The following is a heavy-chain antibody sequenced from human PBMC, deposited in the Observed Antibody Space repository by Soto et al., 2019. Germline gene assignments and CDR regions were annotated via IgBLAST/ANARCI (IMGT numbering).Heavy chain of an antibody. CDR2: IFHSGNA. D-gene: IGHD2-15*01. CDR3: ARAHAPTLPFDY. Sequence: SETLSLTCTVSGGSIRNVYWSWIRQAPGKGLEWIGFIFHSGNAKYNPSLKSRATISVDTSKNQFSLSLDSVTAADTAVYFCARAHAPTLPFDYWGQGTLVTVSS. CDR1: GGSIRNVY. J-gene: IGHJ4*01. V-gene: IGHV4-59*01.